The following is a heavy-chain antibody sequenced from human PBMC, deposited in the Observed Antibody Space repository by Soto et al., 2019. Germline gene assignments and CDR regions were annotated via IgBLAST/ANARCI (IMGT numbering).Heavy chain of an antibody. CDR2: IYPSGTS. D-gene: IGHD3-10*01. CDR3: ARGHYFGSGSTD. J-gene: IGHJ4*01. Sequence: QLQLQESGSGLVKPSQTLSLTCAVSGDSISGGGFSWNWIRQSPGKGLEWIGYIYPSGTSYYNPSLQGRFTISGDKAQNQFSLRLSSMTAADPAVYYCARGHYFGSGSTDWGHGTLVTVSS. V-gene: IGHV4-30-2*06. CDR1: GDSISGGGFS.